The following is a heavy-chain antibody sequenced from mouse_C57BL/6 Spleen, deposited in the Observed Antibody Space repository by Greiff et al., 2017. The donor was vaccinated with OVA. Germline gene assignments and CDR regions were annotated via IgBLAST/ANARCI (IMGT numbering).Heavy chain of an antibody. V-gene: IGHV5-17*01. CDR3: ARKEYYSQFAY. D-gene: IGHD2-12*01. CDR2: ISSGSSTI. CDR1: GFTFSDYG. Sequence: EVMLVESGGGLVKPGGSLKLSCAASGFTFSDYGMHWVRQAPEKGLEWVAYISSGSSTIYYADTVKGRFTISRDNAKNTLFLQMTSLRSEDTAMYYCARKEYYSQFAYWGQGTLVTVSA. J-gene: IGHJ3*01.